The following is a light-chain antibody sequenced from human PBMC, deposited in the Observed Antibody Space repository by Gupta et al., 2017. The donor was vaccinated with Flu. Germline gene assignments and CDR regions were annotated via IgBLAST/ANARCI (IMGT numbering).Light chain of an antibody. CDR2: GAS. Sequence: EIVLTQSPGTLSLSPGEGATLSCRASQSIGSHYLAWYQQKPGQAPRLLFYGASSRATGIPDRFSGSGSGTDFTLTISRLEAEDFAVYYCHRHDTSPRTFGQGTRVEIK. V-gene: IGKV3-20*01. CDR1: QSIGSHY. CDR3: HRHDTSPRT. J-gene: IGKJ1*01.